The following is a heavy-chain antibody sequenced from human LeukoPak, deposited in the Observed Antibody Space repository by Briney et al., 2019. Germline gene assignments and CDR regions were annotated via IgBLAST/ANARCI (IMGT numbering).Heavy chain of an antibody. D-gene: IGHD2-2*01. V-gene: IGHV4-38-2*02. Sequence: PSESLSLTCAVSGYSISNGYQWAWIRQPPGKTLEWIVSNYHSRTAHYNPSLKSRVTISVDTSNNHFSLRLSSVTAADTAVYYYARDPRWLTPDCTSTSCYENYFDPWGQGTLVTVSS. CDR2: NYHSRTA. CDR1: GYSISNGYQ. CDR3: ARDPRWLTPDCTSTSCYENYFDP. J-gene: IGHJ5*02.